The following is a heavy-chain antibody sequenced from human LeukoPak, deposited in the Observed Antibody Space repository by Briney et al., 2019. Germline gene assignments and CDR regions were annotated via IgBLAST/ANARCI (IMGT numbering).Heavy chain of an antibody. J-gene: IGHJ3*02. CDR3: ARVENDAFDI. V-gene: IGHV3-53*01. Sequence: PGRSLRLSCSASGFTFRTYHMHWVRQAPGKGLEWVSVIYSGGSTYYADSVKGRFTISRDNSKNTLCLQMNSLRAEDTAVYYCARVENDAFDIWGQGTMVTVSS. CDR1: GFTFRTYH. CDR2: IYSGGST.